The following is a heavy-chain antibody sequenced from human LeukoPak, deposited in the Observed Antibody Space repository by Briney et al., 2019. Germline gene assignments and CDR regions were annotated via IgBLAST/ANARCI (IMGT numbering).Heavy chain of an antibody. CDR1: GYTFTGYC. CDR3: AKEFQWLVSHYFDY. J-gene: IGHJ4*02. V-gene: IGHV1-46*01. CDR2: INPGGGST. D-gene: IGHD6-19*01. Sequence: ASVKVSCKASGYTFTGYCMHWVRQAPGQGLEWMGIINPGGGSTSYAQKFQGRVTMTRDTSTSTVYMELSSLRAEDTAVYYCAKEFQWLVSHYFDYWGQGTLVTVSS.